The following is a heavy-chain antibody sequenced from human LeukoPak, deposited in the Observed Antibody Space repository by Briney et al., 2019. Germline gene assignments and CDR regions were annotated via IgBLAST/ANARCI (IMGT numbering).Heavy chain of an antibody. D-gene: IGHD2-8*01. V-gene: IGHV3-48*04. CDR1: GFTFSSYS. Sequence: GGSLRLSCAASGFTFSSYSMNWVRQAPGKGLEWVSYISSSSSTIYYADSVKGRFTISRDNAKNSLYPQMNSLRAEDTAVYYCARDWRYCTNGVCYPYFDYWGQGTLVTVSS. CDR2: ISSSSSTI. J-gene: IGHJ4*02. CDR3: ARDWRYCTNGVCYPYFDY.